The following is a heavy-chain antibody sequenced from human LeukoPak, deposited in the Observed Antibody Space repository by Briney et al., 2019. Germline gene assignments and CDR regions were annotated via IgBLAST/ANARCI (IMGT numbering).Heavy chain of an antibody. J-gene: IGHJ4*02. CDR3: ARRGYCSGGSCQSGLDY. CDR2: IYYSGST. D-gene: IGHD2-15*01. CDR1: GFSLNTYGMC. V-gene: IGHV4-39*01. Sequence: SGPALVKPTQTLTLTCTFSGFSLNTYGMCVSWIRQPPGKGLEWIGSIYYSGSTYYNPSLKSRVTISVDTSKNQFSLKLSSVTAADTAVYYCARRGYCSGGSCQSGLDYWGQGTLVTVSS.